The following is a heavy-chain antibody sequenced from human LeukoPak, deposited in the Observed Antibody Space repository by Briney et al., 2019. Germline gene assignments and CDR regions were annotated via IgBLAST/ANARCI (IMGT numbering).Heavy chain of an antibody. CDR3: ASLIAAAGTNVY. V-gene: IGHV1-2*02. CDR1: GYTFTGYY. J-gene: IGHJ4*02. Sequence: GASVTVSCKASGYTFTGYYMHWVRQAPGQGLEWMGWINPNTGGTIYAQNFQGRVTMTRDTSFSTAYTELSRLRSDDTAIYYCASLIAAAGTNVYWGQGTLVTVSS. CDR2: INPNTGGT. D-gene: IGHD6-13*01.